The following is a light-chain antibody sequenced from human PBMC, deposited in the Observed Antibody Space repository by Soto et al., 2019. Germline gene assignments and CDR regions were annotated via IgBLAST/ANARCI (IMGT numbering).Light chain of an antibody. CDR3: QQRSNWPRT. CDR2: DAS. J-gene: IGKJ4*01. V-gene: IGKV3-11*01. Sequence: EIVLTHSPATLSLSPCERATLSFRASQSVSSYLAWYQQKPGQAPRLLIYDASNRATGIPARFSGSGSGTDFTLTISSLEPEDFAVYYCQQRSNWPRTFGGGTKVDIK. CDR1: QSVSSY.